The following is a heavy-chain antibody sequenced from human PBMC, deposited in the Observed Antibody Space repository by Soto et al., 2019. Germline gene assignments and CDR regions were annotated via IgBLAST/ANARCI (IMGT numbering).Heavy chain of an antibody. CDR2: IFYSGSF. D-gene: IGHD3-3*01. Sequence: QVQLQESGPGLVKPSQTLSLTCSVSGGSISSGTSYWSWIRQRPGEGLEWIGYIFYSGSFYYTPSLRGRVLILADTSKNQFTLTLSSVTAAATAVYFCARAPETPSICGVALPYFFDYWGQGTLVTVSS. J-gene: IGHJ4*02. V-gene: IGHV4-31*03. CDR1: GGSISSGTSY. CDR3: ARAPETPSICGVALPYFFDY.